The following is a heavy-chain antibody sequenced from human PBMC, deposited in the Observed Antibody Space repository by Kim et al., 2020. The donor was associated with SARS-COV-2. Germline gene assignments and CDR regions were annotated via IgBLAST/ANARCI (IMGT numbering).Heavy chain of an antibody. CDR2: GST. J-gene: IGHJ6*02. V-gene: IGHV4-34*01. CDR3: ARGAGMDV. Sequence: GSTNYNPSLKSRVPISVDTSKNQFSLKLSSVTAADTAVYYCARGAGMDVWGQGTTVTVSS.